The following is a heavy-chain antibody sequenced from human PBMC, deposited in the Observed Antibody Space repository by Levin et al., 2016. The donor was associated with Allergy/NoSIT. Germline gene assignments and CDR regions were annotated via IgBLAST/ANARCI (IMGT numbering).Heavy chain of an antibody. Sequence: GESLKISCAASGFTFSSYGMHWVRQAPGKGLEWVAVISYDGSNKYYADSVKGRFTISRDNSKNTLYLQMNSLRAEDTAVYYCAKDQTPWGSYYVMVDYWGQGTLVTVSS. CDR1: GFTFSSYG. CDR3: AKDQTPWGSYYVMVDY. CDR2: ISYDGSNK. D-gene: IGHD1-26*01. V-gene: IGHV3-30*18. J-gene: IGHJ4*02.